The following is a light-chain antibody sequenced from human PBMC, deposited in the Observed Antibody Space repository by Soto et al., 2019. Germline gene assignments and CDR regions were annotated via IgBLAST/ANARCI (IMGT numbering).Light chain of an antibody. CDR2: DVT. J-gene: IGLJ3*02. V-gene: IGLV2-11*01. Sequence: QSALTQPRSVSGSPGQSVTISCTGTSSDVGGYNYVSWCQQHPGKAPKLMIYDVTKRPSGVPDRFSGSKSGNTASLTISGLRAEDEADYYCCSYAGSYTLVFGGGTKLTVL. CDR3: CSYAGSYTLV. CDR1: SSDVGGYNY.